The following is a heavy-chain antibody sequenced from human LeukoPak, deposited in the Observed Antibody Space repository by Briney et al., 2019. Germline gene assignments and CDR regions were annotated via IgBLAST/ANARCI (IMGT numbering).Heavy chain of an antibody. CDR1: GGSFSGYY. CDR3: ARGSLGYYYGPGRAFDI. CDR2: INHSGST. Sequence: SGTLSLTCAVYGGSFSGYYWSWIRQPPGKGLEWIGEINHSGSTNYNPSLKSRVTISVDTSKDQFSLKLSSVTAADTAVYYCARGSLGYYYGPGRAFDIWGQGTMVTVSS. J-gene: IGHJ3*02. D-gene: IGHD3-10*01. V-gene: IGHV4-34*01.